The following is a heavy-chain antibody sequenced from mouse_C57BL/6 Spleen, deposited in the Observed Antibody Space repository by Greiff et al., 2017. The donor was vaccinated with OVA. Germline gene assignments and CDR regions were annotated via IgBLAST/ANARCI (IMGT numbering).Heavy chain of an antibody. CDR1: GFTFSDYG. Sequence: EVNVVESGGGLVQPGGSLKLSCAASGFTFSDYGMAWVRQAPRKGPEWVAFISNLAYSIYYADTVTGRFTISRENAKNTLYLEMSSLRSEDTAMYYCARHTTVVAKYFDVWGTGTTVTVSS. CDR3: ARHTTVVAKYFDV. V-gene: IGHV5-15*01. D-gene: IGHD1-1*01. J-gene: IGHJ1*03. CDR2: ISNLAYSI.